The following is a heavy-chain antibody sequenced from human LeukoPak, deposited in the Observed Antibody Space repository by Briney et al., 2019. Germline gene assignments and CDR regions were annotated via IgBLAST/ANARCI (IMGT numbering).Heavy chain of an antibody. CDR3: ARGAEYYYYMDV. D-gene: IGHD6-13*01. CDR1: GYTFTGYY. J-gene: IGHJ6*03. CDR2: INPYSGGR. V-gene: IGHV1-2*02. Sequence: ASVKVSCKASGYTFTGYYMHWVRQAPGQGLEWMGWINPYSGGRSNAQKFQGRVTMTRDTSISTAYMELSRLRSDDTAVYYCARGAEYYYYMDVWGKGTTV.